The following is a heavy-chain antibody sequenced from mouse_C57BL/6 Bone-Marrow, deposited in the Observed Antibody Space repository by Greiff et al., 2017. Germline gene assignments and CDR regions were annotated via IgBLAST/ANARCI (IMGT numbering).Heavy chain of an antibody. CDR2: IDPETGGT. J-gene: IGHJ4*01. CDR3: TRSLRGYAMDY. Sequence: SGAELVRPGASVTLSCKASGYTFTDYEMHWVKQTPVHGLEWIGAIDPETGGTAYNQKFKGKAILTADKSSSTAYMELRSLTSEDSAVYYCTRSLRGYAMDYWGQGTSVTVSS. V-gene: IGHV1-15*01. D-gene: IGHD1-1*01. CDR1: GYTFTDYE.